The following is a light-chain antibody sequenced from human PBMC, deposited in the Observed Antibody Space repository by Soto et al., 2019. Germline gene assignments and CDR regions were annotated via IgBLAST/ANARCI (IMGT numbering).Light chain of an antibody. CDR1: QSISGW. V-gene: IGKV1-5*01. Sequence: DIQMAQSPSTLSASIGDRVTITCRASQSISGWLAWYQQKPGKAPKVLIYDASTLEGGVPSRFSGGGSGTEFTLTITSLQPDDFATYYCQEYTTYSRTFGQGTKV. CDR3: QEYTTYSRT. J-gene: IGKJ1*01. CDR2: DAS.